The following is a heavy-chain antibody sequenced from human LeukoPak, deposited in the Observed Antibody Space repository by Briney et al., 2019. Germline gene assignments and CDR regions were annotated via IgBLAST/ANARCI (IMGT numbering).Heavy chain of an antibody. CDR3: ARYGLLNISEINGFDI. V-gene: IGHV6-1*01. J-gene: IGHJ3*02. Sequence: SQTLSLTYAISGDSVSSNSAAWNWIRQSPSRGLEWLGSTYYRSKWYNDYAVSVKSRITINPDTSKNQFSLKLSSVTAADTAVYYCARYGLLNISEINGFDIWGQGTMVTVSS. D-gene: IGHD2/OR15-2a*01. CDR1: GDSVSSNSAA. CDR2: TYYRSKWYN.